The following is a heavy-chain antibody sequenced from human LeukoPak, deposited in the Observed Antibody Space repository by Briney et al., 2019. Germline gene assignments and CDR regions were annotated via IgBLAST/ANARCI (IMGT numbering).Heavy chain of an antibody. D-gene: IGHD5-18*01. CDR1: GYTFTTYG. CDR2: ISAYNGNT. CDR3: AREDSYGSKGDPFDY. V-gene: IGHV1-18*01. J-gene: IGHJ4*02. Sequence: GASVKVSCKASGYTFTTYGISWVRQAPGQGLEWMGWISAYNGNTNYVQKLQGRVTMTTDTSTSTAYMELKSLRSDDTAVYYCAREDSYGSKGDPFDYWGQGTLVTVSS.